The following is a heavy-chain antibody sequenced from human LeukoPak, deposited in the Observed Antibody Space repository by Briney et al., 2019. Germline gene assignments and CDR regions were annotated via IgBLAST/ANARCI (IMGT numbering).Heavy chain of an antibody. CDR3: ARDRWNDGLDY. J-gene: IGHJ4*02. Sequence: SETLSLTCTVSGVSISSSNSYWGWIRQPPGKGLEWIGSIYYSGNTYYNASLKSQVSISIDTSKNQFSLRLTSVTAADTAVYYCARDRWNDGLDYWGQGTLVTVSS. V-gene: IGHV4-39*02. D-gene: IGHD1-1*01. CDR1: GVSISSSNSY. CDR2: IYYSGNT.